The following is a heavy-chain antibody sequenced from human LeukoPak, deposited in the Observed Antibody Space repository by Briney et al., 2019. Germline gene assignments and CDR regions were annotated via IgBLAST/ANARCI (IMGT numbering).Heavy chain of an antibody. CDR3: AKGGIYRGYYYYYMDV. CDR1: GFTFSSYA. D-gene: IGHD6-13*01. Sequence: PGGSLRLSCAASGFTFSSYAMSWVRQAPGKGLEWVSAISGSGGSTFYADSVKGRFTISRDNAKNSLYLQMNSLRGEDTALYYCAKGGIYRGYYYYYMDVWGKGTTVTISS. V-gene: IGHV3-23*01. CDR2: ISGSGGST. J-gene: IGHJ6*03.